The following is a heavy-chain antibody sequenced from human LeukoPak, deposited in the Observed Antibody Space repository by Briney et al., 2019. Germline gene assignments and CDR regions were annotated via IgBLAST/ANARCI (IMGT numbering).Heavy chain of an antibody. J-gene: IGHJ3*02. CDR2: INHSGST. V-gene: IGHV4-34*01. CDR1: GGSFSGYY. D-gene: IGHD6-13*01. CDR3: ARGQPTDAFDI. Sequence: PSETLSLTCAVYGGSFSGYYWSWLRQPPGKGLEWTGEINHSGSTNYNPSLKSRVTISVDTPKNQFSLKLSSMTAADTAVYYCARGQPTDAFDIWGQGTMVTVSS.